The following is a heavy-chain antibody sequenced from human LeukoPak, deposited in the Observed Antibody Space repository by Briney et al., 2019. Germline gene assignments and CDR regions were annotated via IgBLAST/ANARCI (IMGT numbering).Heavy chain of an antibody. D-gene: IGHD1-1*01. V-gene: IGHV3-23*01. CDR2: IGDSASVT. J-gene: IGHJ6*02. Sequence: GGSLRLSCVASGFTFRSYALSWVRQAPGKGLEWVSTIGDSASVTFAADAVKGRFTISRDNSKNTMYLQMDSLRVVDTAVYYCAKVTRELDYSMDVWGQGTTVTVSS. CDR1: GFTFRSYA. CDR3: AKVTRELDYSMDV.